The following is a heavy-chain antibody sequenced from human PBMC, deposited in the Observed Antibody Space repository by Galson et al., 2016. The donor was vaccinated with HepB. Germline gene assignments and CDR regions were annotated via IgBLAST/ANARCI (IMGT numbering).Heavy chain of an antibody. V-gene: IGHV3-33*01. Sequence: SLRLSCAASGSIFRTYGMHWVRQAPGKGLEWVALIWKDGSNKYYADSVKGRFTISRDNSNNRLSLQMNSLTAGDTAVYYCARATPLEFSSGYVKLQSPGTPDFWGQGTLVAVSS. CDR2: IWKDGSNK. D-gene: IGHD5-18*01. CDR3: ARATPLEFSSGYVKLQSPGTPDF. CDR1: GSIFRTYG. J-gene: IGHJ4*02.